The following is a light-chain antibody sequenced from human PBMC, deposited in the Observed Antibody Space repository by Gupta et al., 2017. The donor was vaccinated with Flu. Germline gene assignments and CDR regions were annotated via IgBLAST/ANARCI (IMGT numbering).Light chain of an antibody. J-gene: IGLJ3*02. CDR2: DDT. CDR1: NIGARS. Sequence: SYALSQLPSVSVAPGQTATIVCEGDNIGARSVHWYQQRPGQSPILVLFDDTDRPSDIPDRFSGSNSGNTATLTINRVAAGDEADYFCQVWDSSSAPWVFGGGTKLTVL. V-gene: IGLV3-21*02. CDR3: QVWDSSSAPWV.